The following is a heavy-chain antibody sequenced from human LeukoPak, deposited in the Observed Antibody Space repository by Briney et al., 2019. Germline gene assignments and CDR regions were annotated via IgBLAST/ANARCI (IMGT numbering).Heavy chain of an antibody. CDR1: GGTFSSYA. Sequence: SVKVSCKTSGGTFSSYAISWVRQAPGQGLEWMGGIIPIFGTANYAQKFQGRVTITADESTSTAYMELSSLRSEDTAVYYCARAPSWYYDSSGYGSEGCLLDYWGQGTLVTVSS. CDR3: ARAPSWYYDSSGYGSEGCLLDY. J-gene: IGHJ4*02. D-gene: IGHD3-22*01. V-gene: IGHV1-69*01. CDR2: IIPIFGTA.